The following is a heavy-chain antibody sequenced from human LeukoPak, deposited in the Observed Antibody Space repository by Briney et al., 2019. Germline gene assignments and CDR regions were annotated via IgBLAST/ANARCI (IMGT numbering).Heavy chain of an antibody. CDR1: GYTFTSYG. D-gene: IGHD4-11*01. Sequence: ASVKVSCKASGYTFTSYGISWVRQAPGQGLEWMGWISAYNGNTNYAQKLQGRVTMTTDTSTSTAYMELRSLRSDDTAVYYCARGVSSSYSNYYLSGFDIWGQGTVVTVSS. CDR3: ARGVSSSYSNYYLSGFDI. J-gene: IGHJ3*02. V-gene: IGHV1-18*01. CDR2: ISAYNGNT.